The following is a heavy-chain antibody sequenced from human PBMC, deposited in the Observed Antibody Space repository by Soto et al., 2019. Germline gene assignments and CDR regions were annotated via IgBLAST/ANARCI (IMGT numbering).Heavy chain of an antibody. CDR1: GGSVSTINW. V-gene: IGHV4-4*02. CDR2: IHHTDGS. D-gene: IGHD2-15*01. Sequence: SETLSLTCAISGGSVSTINWWSWVRQPPGKGLEWIGEIHHTDGSHYNPSLESRVSISVDKSKNQISLQLTSVTAADTAVYYCARHGGFSFDYWGQGTLVTVSS. J-gene: IGHJ4*02. CDR3: ARHGGFSFDY.